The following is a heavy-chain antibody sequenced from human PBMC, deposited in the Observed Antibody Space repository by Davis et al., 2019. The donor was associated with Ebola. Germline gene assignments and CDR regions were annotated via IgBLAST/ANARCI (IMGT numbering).Heavy chain of an antibody. CDR3: ADYCSSTSCYQPYYYGMDV. CDR2: ISGSGGST. D-gene: IGHD2-2*01. Sequence: PGGSLRLSCAASGFTFSSYAMSWVRQAPGKGLEWVSAISGSGGSTYYADSVKGRFTISRDNSKNTLYLQMNSLRAEDTAVYYCADYCSSTSCYQPYYYGMDVWGQGTTVTVSS. J-gene: IGHJ6*02. CDR1: GFTFSSYA. V-gene: IGHV3-23*01.